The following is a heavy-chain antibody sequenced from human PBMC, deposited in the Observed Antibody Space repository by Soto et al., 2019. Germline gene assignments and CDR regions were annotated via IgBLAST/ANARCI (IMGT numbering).Heavy chain of an antibody. V-gene: IGHV3-30*18. CDR1: GFTFSSYG. J-gene: IGHJ4*02. D-gene: IGHD1-26*01. CDR3: AKDALRGTYYFFYFDY. Sequence: QVQLVESGGGVVQPGRSLRLSCAASGFTFSSYGMHWVRQAPGKGLEWVAVISYDGNNKYYADSVKGRFTISRDNSKNTLYLQMNSLRAEDTAVYYCAKDALRGTYYFFYFDYWGQGTLVTVSS. CDR2: ISYDGNNK.